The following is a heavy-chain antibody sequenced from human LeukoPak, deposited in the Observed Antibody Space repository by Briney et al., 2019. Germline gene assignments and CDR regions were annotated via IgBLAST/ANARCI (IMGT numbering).Heavy chain of an antibody. V-gene: IGHV3-48*03. J-gene: IGHJ4*02. D-gene: IGHD6-19*01. CDR2: ISSSDSTI. Sequence: GGSLRLSCAASGFTFSSYEMNWVRQAPGKGLEWVSYISSSDSTIYYADSVKGRFTISRDNAKNSLYLQMNSLRAEDTAVYYCARGRSSGWQECDYWGQGTLVTVSS. CDR3: ARGRSSGWQECDY. CDR1: GFTFSSYE.